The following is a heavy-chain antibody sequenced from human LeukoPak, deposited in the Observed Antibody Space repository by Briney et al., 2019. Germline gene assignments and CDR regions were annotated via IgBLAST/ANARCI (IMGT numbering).Heavy chain of an antibody. V-gene: IGHV3-23*01. J-gene: IGHJ4*02. Sequence: PGGSLRLSCAATGFTFSSYAMSWVRQAPGKGLEWVSAISGSAGSTYYADSVKGRFTISRDNSKNTLYLQMNSLRAGDTAVYYCAKIPPQGYGSGSYYKGDDYWGQGTLVTVSS. D-gene: IGHD3-10*01. CDR2: ISGSAGST. CDR3: AKIPPQGYGSGSYYKGDDY. CDR1: GFTFSSYA.